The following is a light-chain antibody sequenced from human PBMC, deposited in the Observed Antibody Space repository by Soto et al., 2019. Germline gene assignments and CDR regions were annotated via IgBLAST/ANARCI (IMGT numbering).Light chain of an antibody. CDR3: QHYCSAFA. CDR2: GAS. CDR1: QSVSSSY. Sequence: EIVLTQSPGTLSLSPGERATLSCRASQSVSSSYLAWYQQKPGQAPRLLIYGASSRATGIPDGFSGSWSGTDFTLTISRLEPGDLAEYYSQHYCSAFAFGPGTEVDVK. J-gene: IGKJ3*01. V-gene: IGKV3-20*01.